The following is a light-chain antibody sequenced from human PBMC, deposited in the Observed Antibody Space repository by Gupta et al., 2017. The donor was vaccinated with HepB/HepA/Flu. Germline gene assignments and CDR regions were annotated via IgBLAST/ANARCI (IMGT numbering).Light chain of an antibody. V-gene: IGLV1-44*01. J-gene: IGLJ3*02. CDR3: AAWDDSLIGVV. CDR1: SSNIATNT. CDR2: TNN. Sequence: QSVLTQPPSASGTPGQRVPISCSGSSSNIATNTVNWYQQVPGMAPKLLISTNNQRPSGVPDRFSGSKSGTSASLAITGLQSEDEADYYCAAWDDSLIGVVFGGGTKLTVL.